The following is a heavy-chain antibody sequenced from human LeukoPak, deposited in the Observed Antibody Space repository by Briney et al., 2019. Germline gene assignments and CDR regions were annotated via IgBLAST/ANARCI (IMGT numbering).Heavy chain of an antibody. CDR3: ARVNRVIYFWSGYYVFDY. V-gene: IGHV3-9*01. CDR2: ISWNSGSI. CDR1: GFTFDDYA. D-gene: IGHD3-3*01. Sequence: PGRSLRLSCAASGFTFDDYAMHWVRQAPGKGLEWVSGISWNSGSIGYADSVKGRFTISRDNAKNSLYLQMNSLRAEDTAVYYCARVNRVIYFWSGYYVFDYWGQGTLVTVSS. J-gene: IGHJ4*02.